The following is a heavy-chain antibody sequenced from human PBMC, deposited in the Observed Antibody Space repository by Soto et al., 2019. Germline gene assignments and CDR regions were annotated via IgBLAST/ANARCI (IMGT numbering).Heavy chain of an antibody. V-gene: IGHV1-8*01. Sequence: ASVKVSCKASGYTVTSYDINWVRQATGQGLEWMGWMNPNSGNTGYAQKFQGRVTMTRNTSISTAYMELSSLRSEDTAVYYCARGLGGVVGAANYGMDVWGKGTTVTVSS. J-gene: IGHJ6*04. CDR3: ARGLGGVVGAANYGMDV. CDR2: MNPNSGNT. CDR1: GYTVTSYD. D-gene: IGHD1-26*01.